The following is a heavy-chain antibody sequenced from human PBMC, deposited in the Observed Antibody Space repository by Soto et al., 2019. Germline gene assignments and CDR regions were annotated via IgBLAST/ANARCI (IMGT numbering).Heavy chain of an antibody. D-gene: IGHD6-13*01. CDR2: INHSGST. V-gene: IGHV4-34*01. CDR1: GGSFSGYY. CDR3: ARGRWQQLSWFDP. J-gene: IGHJ5*02. Sequence: SETLSLTCTVYGGSFSGYYWSWIRQPPGKGLEWIGEINHSGSTNYNPSLKSRVTISVDTSKNQFSLKLSSVTAADTAVYYCARGRWQQLSWFDPWGQGTLVTVSS.